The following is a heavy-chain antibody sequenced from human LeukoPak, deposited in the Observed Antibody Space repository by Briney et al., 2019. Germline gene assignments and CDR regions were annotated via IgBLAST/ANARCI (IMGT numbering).Heavy chain of an antibody. D-gene: IGHD4-11*01. V-gene: IGHV4-59*08. Sequence: SETLSLTCTVSGGSISSYYWSWIRQPPGKGLEWIGYIYYSGSTNYNPSLKSRVTISVDTSKNQFSLKLSSVTAADTAVYYCARHGPQTRGYYYGMDVWGQGTTVTVSS. CDR1: GGSISSYY. CDR2: IYYSGST. J-gene: IGHJ6*02. CDR3: ARHGPQTRGYYYGMDV.